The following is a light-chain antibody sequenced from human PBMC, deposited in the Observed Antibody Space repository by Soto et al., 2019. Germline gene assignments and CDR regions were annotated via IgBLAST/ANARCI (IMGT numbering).Light chain of an antibody. J-gene: IGLJ1*01. CDR1: SSNIGAGYD. CDR2: GNS. V-gene: IGLV1-40*01. CDR3: CSYAGSRTPLI. Sequence: QSVLTQPPSVSGAPGQRVTISCTGSSSNIGAGYDVHWYQQLPGTAPKLLIYGNSNRPSGVPDRFSGSKSGTSASLAITGLQAEDEADYYCCSYAGSRTPLIFGTGTKLTVL.